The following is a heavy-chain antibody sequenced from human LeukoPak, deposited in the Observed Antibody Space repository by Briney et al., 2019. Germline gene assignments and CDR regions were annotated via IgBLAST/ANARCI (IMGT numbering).Heavy chain of an antibody. J-gene: IGHJ3*02. Sequence: PSQTLSLTCTVSGGSISSGSYYWSWIRQPAGKGLEWIGRIYTSGSTNYNPSLKSRVTMSVDTSKNQFSLKLSSVTAADTAVYYCARVAPRYEFNAFDIWGQGTMVTVSS. D-gene: IGHD3-3*01. V-gene: IGHV4-61*02. CDR3: ARVAPRYEFNAFDI. CDR1: GGSISSGSYY. CDR2: IYTSGST.